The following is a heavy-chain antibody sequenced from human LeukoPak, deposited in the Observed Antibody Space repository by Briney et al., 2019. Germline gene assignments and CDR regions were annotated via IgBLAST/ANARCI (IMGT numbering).Heavy chain of an antibody. D-gene: IGHD6-13*01. Sequence: SETLSLTCTVSGGSISRSSYYWGWIRQPPGKGLEWIGSIYYSGSTYYNPSLKSRVTISVDTSKNQFSLKLSSVTAADTAVYYCARLIAAAGTRYFDYWGQGTLVTVSS. CDR3: ARLIAAAGTRYFDY. CDR1: GGSISRSSYY. J-gene: IGHJ4*02. V-gene: IGHV4-39*01. CDR2: IYYSGST.